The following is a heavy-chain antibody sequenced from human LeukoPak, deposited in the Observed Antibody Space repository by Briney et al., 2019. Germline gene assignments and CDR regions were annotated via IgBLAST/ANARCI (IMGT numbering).Heavy chain of an antibody. D-gene: IGHD3-10*01. CDR1: DGSITDYY. V-gene: IGHV4-59*01. CDR3: ARSVLSFGEFGY. Sequence: SETLSLTCTVSDGSITDYYWNWVRQSPEKGLKWIGYVYHTGTTYYSPSLKSRVTISLDRSKNQFSLSLNSVTAADTAVYCARSVLSFGEFGYWGQGILVTVSS. J-gene: IGHJ4*02. CDR2: VYHTGTT.